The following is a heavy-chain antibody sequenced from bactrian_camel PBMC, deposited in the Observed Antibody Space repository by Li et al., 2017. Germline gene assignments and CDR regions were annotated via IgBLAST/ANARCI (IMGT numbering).Heavy chain of an antibody. CDR2: IDTGGVNT. CDR1: GYVFSSHC. J-gene: IGHJ4*01. V-gene: IGHV3S1*01. Sequence: VQLVESGGGSVPVGGSLRLSCVSSVGYVFSSHCMGWFLQAPGKEREGVASIDTGGVNTYYSDSVKGRFAISQDVTKNTLYLEMKGLKTEDTGMYFCASLNSSFGGRFAWCSDFRGQGTQVTVS. D-gene: IGHD1*01. CDR3: ASLNSSFGGRFAWCSDF.